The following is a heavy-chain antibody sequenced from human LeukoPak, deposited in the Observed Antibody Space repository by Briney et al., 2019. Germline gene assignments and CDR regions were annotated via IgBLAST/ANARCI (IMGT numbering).Heavy chain of an antibody. J-gene: IGHJ4*02. CDR1: GFTFSSYA. D-gene: IGHD3-16*01. CDR3: AKSLIHDRRFDY. V-gene: IGHV3-30*01. CDR2: ISYDGSNK. Sequence: GGSLRLSCAASGFTFSSYAMHWVRQAPGKGLEWVAVISYDGSNKYYADSVKGRFTISRDNSKNTLYLQMNSLRAEDTALYYCAKSLIHDRRFDYWGQGTLVTVSS.